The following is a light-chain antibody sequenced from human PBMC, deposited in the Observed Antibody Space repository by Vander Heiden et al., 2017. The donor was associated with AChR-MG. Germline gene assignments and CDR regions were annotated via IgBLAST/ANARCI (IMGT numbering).Light chain of an antibody. Sequence: EVVMTPSPATLSVSPGERAILSCRASLSVSRNLAWYQQKPGQAPRLLIYDTSARATGVPARFSGSGSGTEFTLTISRVQSEDFAVYYCQQYNDWPPYTFGQGTKLDFK. J-gene: IGKJ2*01. CDR1: LSVSRN. CDR2: DTS. CDR3: QQYNDWPPYT. V-gene: IGKV3-15*01.